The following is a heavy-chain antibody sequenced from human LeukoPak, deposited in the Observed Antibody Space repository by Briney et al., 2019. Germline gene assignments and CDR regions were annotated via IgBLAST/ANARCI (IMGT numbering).Heavy chain of an antibody. D-gene: IGHD3/OR15-3a*01. CDR2: ISSGSGTI. CDR1: GFSFNSHS. V-gene: IGHV3-48*02. CDR3: AREQDPLGTGIDY. J-gene: IGHJ4*02. Sequence: GGSLRLSCAASGFSFNSHSMNWVRQAPGQGLEWVSYISSGSGTIYYADSVKGRFTISRDNAKNSLYQQMSSLRDADTAVYYCAREQDPLGTGIDYWGQGTLVTVSS.